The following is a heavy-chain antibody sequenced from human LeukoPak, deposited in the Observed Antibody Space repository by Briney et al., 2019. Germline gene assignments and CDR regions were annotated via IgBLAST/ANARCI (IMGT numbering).Heavy chain of an antibody. V-gene: IGHV3-53*01. CDR2: IYSGGST. CDR3: ASGPRGNYVWGSYRSFDY. J-gene: IGHJ4*02. Sequence: GGSLRLSCAASGFTASSNYMSWVRQAGGKGLEWVSVIYSGGSTYYADSVKGRFTISRDNSKNTLYLQMNSLRAEDTAVYYCASGPRGNYVWGSYRSFDYWGQGTLVTVSS. CDR1: GFTASSNY. D-gene: IGHD3-16*02.